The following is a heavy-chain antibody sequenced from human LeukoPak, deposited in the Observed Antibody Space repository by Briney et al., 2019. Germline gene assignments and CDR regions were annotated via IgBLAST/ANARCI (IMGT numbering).Heavy chain of an antibody. Sequence: SETLSLTCAVYGGSFSGYYWSWIRKPPGKGLEWIGEINHSGSTNYNPSLKSRVTISVDTSKNQFSLKLSSVTAADTAVYYCARGCDYGAQLGAFDIWGQGTMVTVSS. CDR2: INHSGST. V-gene: IGHV4-34*01. CDR1: GGSFSGYY. D-gene: IGHD4-17*01. CDR3: ARGCDYGAQLGAFDI. J-gene: IGHJ3*02.